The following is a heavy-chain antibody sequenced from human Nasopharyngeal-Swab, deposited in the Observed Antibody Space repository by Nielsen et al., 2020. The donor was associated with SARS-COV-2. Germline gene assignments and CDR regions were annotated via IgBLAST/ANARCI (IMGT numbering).Heavy chain of an antibody. J-gene: IGHJ4*02. V-gene: IGHV3-23*01. CDR3: AKGYSSGWVPYGY. Sequence: GGSLRLSCAASGVPGFTFSNYAMNWVRQAPGKGLEWVSGISGSGGTIYYVDSVKGRFTISRDNSRNSLYLHMSNLRAEDTAIYYCAKGYSSGWVPYGYWGQGTLVTVSS. CDR1: GVPGFTFSNYA. CDR2: ISGSGGTI. D-gene: IGHD6-19*01.